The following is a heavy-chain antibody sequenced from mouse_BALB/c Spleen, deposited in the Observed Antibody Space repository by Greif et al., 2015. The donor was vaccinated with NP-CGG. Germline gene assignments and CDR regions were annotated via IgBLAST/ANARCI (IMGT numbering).Heavy chain of an antibody. CDR3: VYGYSWFAY. V-gene: IGHV10-1*02. CDR1: GFTFNTYA. D-gene: IGHD2-2*01. Sequence: EVMLVESGGGLVQPKGSLKLSCAASGFTFNTYAMNWVRQAPGKGLEWVARIRSKSNNYATYYADSVKDRFTISRDDSQSMLYLQMNNLKTEDTAMYYCVYGYSWFAYWGQGTLVTVSA. CDR2: IRSKSNNYAT. J-gene: IGHJ3*01.